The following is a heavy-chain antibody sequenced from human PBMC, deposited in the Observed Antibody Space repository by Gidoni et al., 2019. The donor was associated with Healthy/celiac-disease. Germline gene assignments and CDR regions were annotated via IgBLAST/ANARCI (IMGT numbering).Heavy chain of an antibody. Sequence: QVQLVQSGAEVKKPGASVKVSCKASGYTFNSYGISWVRQAPGQGLEWMGWISAYNGNTNYAQKLQGRGTMTTDTSTSTAYMELRSLRSDDTAVYYCARDKKMATIGYWFDPWGQGTLVTVSS. CDR3: ARDKKMATIGYWFDP. CDR2: ISAYNGNT. V-gene: IGHV1-18*01. CDR1: GYTFNSYG. J-gene: IGHJ5*02. D-gene: IGHD5-12*01.